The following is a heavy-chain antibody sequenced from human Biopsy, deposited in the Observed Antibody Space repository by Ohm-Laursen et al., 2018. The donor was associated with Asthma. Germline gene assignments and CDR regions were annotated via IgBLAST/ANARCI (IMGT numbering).Heavy chain of an antibody. D-gene: IGHD3-9*01. V-gene: IGHV3-23*01. CDR2: ISGSGGST. CDR3: AKDRDYDILTGPPGFDY. J-gene: IGHJ4*02. Sequence: SLRLSCAASGFTFSSYAMSWVRQAPGKGLEWVSAISGSGGSTNYADSVKGRVTISRDSSKNTLYLQMNSLRAEDTAVYYCAKDRDYDILTGPPGFDYWGQGTLVTVSS. CDR1: GFTFSSYA.